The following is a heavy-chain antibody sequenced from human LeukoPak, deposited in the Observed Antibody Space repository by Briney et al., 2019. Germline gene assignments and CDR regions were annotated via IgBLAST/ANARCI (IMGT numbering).Heavy chain of an antibody. J-gene: IGHJ6*03. CDR3: ARDSAAYDFWSGPSYYYYYMDV. CDR1: GGSISSYY. D-gene: IGHD3-3*01. Sequence: SETPSLTCTVSGGSISSYYWSWIRQPAGKGLEWIGRIYTSGSTNYNPSLKSRVTMSVDTSKNQFSLKLSSVTAADTAVYYCARDSAAYDFWSGPSYYYYYMDVWGKGTTVTVSS. CDR2: IYTSGST. V-gene: IGHV4-4*07.